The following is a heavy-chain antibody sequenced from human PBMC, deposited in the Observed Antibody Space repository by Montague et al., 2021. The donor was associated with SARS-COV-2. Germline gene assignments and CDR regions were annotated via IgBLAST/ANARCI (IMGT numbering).Heavy chain of an antibody. J-gene: IGHJ4*02. CDR2: INDSGST. CDR3: ARETSGYEYSFDV. Sequence: SETLSLTCGVFGGSFSGYYWSWIRQHPGMGLEWIGEINDSGSTLYKSSLQSRVSISIDTSNNQFSPKLTSVAAADTAMYFCARETSGYEYSFDVWGQGTLVTVSS. CDR1: GGSFSGYY. D-gene: IGHD5-12*01. V-gene: IGHV4-34*01.